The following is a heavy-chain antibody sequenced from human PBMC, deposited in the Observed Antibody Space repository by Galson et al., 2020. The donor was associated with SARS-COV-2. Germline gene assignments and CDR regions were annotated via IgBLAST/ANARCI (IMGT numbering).Heavy chain of an antibody. CDR1: GFTFSSYW. Sequence: GESLKISCAASGFTFSSYWMSWVRQAPGKGLEWVANIKQDGSEKYYVDSVKGRFTISRDNAKNSLYLQMNSLRAEDTAVYYCVGRFPYNKGAWDYWGQGTLVTVSS. D-gene: IGHD1-20*01. CDR3: VGRFPYNKGAWDY. J-gene: IGHJ4*02. V-gene: IGHV3-7*03. CDR2: IKQDGSEK.